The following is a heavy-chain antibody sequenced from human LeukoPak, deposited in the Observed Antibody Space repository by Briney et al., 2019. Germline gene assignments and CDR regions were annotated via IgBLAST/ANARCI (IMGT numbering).Heavy chain of an antibody. CDR1: GGTFSSYA. D-gene: IGHD5-18*01. J-gene: IGHJ4*02. CDR2: IIPIFGTA. Sequence: SVKVSCKASGGTFSSYAISWVRQAPGQGLEWMGGIIPIFGTANYAQKFQGRVTITADESTSTAYMELSSLRSEDTAVYYCARLDRGYSYGPLGYWGQGTLVTVSS. V-gene: IGHV1-69*13. CDR3: ARLDRGYSYGPLGY.